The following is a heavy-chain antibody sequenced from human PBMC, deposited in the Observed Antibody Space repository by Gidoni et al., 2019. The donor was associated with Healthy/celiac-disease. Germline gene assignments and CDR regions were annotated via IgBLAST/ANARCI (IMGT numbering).Heavy chain of an antibody. V-gene: IGHV3-9*01. CDR1: GFTFDDYA. D-gene: IGHD3-10*01. CDR2: ISWNSGSI. J-gene: IGHJ4*02. Sequence: EVQLVESGGGLVQPGRSLRLSCAASGFTFDDYAMHWVSGISWNSGSIGYADSVKGRFTISRDNAKNSLYLQMNSLRAEDTALYYCAKGIRAMGPKEIFDYWGQGTLVTVSS. CDR3: AKGIRAMGPKEIFDY.